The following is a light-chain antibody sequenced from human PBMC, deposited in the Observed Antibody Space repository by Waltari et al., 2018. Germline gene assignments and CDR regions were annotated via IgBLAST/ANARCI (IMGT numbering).Light chain of an antibody. CDR2: WAS. J-gene: IGKJ1*01. CDR1: QSVLYSSNNKNY. V-gene: IGKV4-1*01. CDR3: QQYYSTPRT. Sequence: DIVMTQSPDSLPVSLGERATVNCKSSQSVLYSSNNKNYLAWYQQKPGQPPKLLIYWASTRDSGVPDRFSGSVSGTDFTLTISSLQAEDVAVYYCQQYYSTPRTFGQGTKVEI.